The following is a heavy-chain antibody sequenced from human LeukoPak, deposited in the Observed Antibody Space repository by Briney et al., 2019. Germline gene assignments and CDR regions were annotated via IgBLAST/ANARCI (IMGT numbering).Heavy chain of an antibody. CDR1: GYTFTSSG. D-gene: IGHD3-22*01. CDR3: ARDQGTDYYDSSGSPGY. CDR2: ISAYNGNT. J-gene: IGHJ4*02. V-gene: IGHV1-18*01. Sequence: ASVKVSCKASGYTFTSSGISWVRQAPGQGLEWMGWISAYNGNTNYAQKLQGRVTMTTDTSTSTAYMELRSLRSDDAAVYYCARDQGTDYYDSSGSPGYWGQGTLVTVSS.